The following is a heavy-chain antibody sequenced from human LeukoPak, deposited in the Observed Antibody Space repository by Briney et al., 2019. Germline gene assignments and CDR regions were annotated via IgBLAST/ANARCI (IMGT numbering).Heavy chain of an antibody. CDR1: GFTFSDFT. CDR2: IGGSSDAYI. J-gene: IGHJ4*02. CDR3: ARGSNYFDY. Sequence: PGGSLRLSCAGSGFTFSDFTINWVRQAPGKGLEWVSCIGGSSDAYIHYADSVRGRFTISRDNAKNSVYLQMNRLRAENTAVYYCARGSNYFDYWGQGTLVTVSS. V-gene: IGHV3-21*01.